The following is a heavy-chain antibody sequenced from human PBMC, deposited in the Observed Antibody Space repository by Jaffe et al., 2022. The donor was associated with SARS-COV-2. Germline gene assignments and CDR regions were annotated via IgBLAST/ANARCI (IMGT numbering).Heavy chain of an antibody. D-gene: IGHD2-2*02. V-gene: IGHV3-48*02. CDR3: ARDREDIVVVPAAIRDGGMDV. Sequence: EVQLVESGGGLVQPGGSLRLSCAASGFTFSSYSMNWVRQAPGKGLEWVSYISSSSSTIYYADSVKGRFTISRDNAKNSLYLQMNSLRDEDTAVYYCARDREDIVVVPAAIRDGGMDVWGQGTTVTVSS. CDR1: GFTFSSYS. CDR2: ISSSSSTI. J-gene: IGHJ6*02.